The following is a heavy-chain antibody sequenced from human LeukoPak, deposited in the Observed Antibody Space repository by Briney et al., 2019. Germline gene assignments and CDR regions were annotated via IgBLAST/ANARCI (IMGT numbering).Heavy chain of an antibody. J-gene: IGHJ4*02. V-gene: IGHV3-33*01. D-gene: IGHD5-12*01. CDR1: GFTFNNYG. CDR3: ARIMVATTREAFDY. Sequence: PGGSLRLSCAASGFTFNNYGMHWVRQAPGKGLEWVAIMWYDGGNKHYADSVKGRFTISRDNAKNSLYLQMNSLRAEDTAIYYCARIMVATTREAFDYWGQGTRVTVSS. CDR2: MWYDGGNK.